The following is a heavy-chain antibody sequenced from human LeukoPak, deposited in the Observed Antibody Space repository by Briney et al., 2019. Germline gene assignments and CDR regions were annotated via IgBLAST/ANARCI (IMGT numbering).Heavy chain of an antibody. CDR2: IYYSGST. J-gene: IGHJ4*02. CDR3: ASGYYDSSGCSPFDY. CDR1: GGSISSSSYY. D-gene: IGHD3-22*01. Sequence: SETLSLTCTVSGGSISSSSYYWGWIRQPPGKGLEWIGSIYYSGSTYYNPSLKSRVTISVDTSKNQFSLKLSSVTAADTAVYYCASGYYDSSGCSPFDYWGQGTLVTVSS. V-gene: IGHV4-39*01.